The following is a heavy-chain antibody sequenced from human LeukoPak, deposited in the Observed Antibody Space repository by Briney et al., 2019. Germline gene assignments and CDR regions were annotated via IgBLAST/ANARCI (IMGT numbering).Heavy chain of an antibody. CDR3: ARADRQWELPYYFDY. Sequence: GGSLRLSCAASGFTFSSYWMHWVRQAPGKGLVWVSRINSDGSSTSYADSVKGRFTISRDNAKNTLYLQMNSLRAEDTAVYYCARADRQWELPYYFDYWGQGTLVTVSS. J-gene: IGHJ4*02. D-gene: IGHD1-26*01. CDR1: GFTFSSYW. CDR2: INSDGSST. V-gene: IGHV3-74*01.